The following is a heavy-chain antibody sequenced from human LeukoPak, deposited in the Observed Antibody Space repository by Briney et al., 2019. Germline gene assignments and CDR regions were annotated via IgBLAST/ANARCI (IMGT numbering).Heavy chain of an antibody. CDR2: IKQDGNKK. V-gene: IGHV3-7*03. Sequence: GGSLRLSCAASGFTFNSYWMAWVRQAPGKGLEWVANIKQDGNKKYYVDSVKGRFTISRDNARNSLYLQMNSLRAEDTALYYCAKDISDGDAPRLSFDYWGQGTLVTVSS. CDR3: AKDISDGDAPRLSFDY. CDR1: GFTFNSYW. D-gene: IGHD4-17*01. J-gene: IGHJ4*02.